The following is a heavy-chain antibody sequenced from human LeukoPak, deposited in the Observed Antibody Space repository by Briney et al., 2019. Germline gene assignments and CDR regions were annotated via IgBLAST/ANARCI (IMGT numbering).Heavy chain of an antibody. J-gene: IGHJ3*02. CDR2: INHSGST. D-gene: IGHD4/OR15-4a*01. CDR1: GGSFSGYF. CDR3: ARFPAPLSRGLWVAFDI. Sequence: PSETLSLTCTIYGGSFSGYFWSWIRQPPGKGLEWIGEINHSGSTNYNPSLKSRVSISIDTSKNHFSLKLSSVTAADTAVYYCARFPAPLSRGLWVAFDIWGQGTMVTVSS. V-gene: IGHV4-34*01.